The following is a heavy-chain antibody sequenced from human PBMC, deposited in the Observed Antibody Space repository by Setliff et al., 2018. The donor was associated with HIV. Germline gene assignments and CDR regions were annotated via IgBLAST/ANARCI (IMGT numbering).Heavy chain of an antibody. CDR3: AKGHYSSGDSKQNGFDM. Sequence: PGGSLRLSCAASGFTFSNYAMNWVRQAPGKGPEWVSTISGSGGLTFYADSVKGRFTISRDNSKTTLYLQMNSLRAEDTVVYYCAKGHYSSGDSKQNGFDMWGQGTMVTVSS. CDR1: GFTFSNYA. J-gene: IGHJ3*02. D-gene: IGHD3-22*01. CDR2: ISGSGGLT. V-gene: IGHV3-23*01.